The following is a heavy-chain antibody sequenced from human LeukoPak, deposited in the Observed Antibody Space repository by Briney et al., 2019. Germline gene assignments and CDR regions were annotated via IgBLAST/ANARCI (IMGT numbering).Heavy chain of an antibody. CDR1: GGTFSSYA. D-gene: IGHD2-8*01. CDR2: IIPIFGTA. CDR3: ARDHCTNGVCYNAFDI. J-gene: IGHJ3*02. Sequence: GASVKVSCKASGGTFSSYAISWVRQAPGQGLEWMGGIIPIFGTANYAQKFQGRVTITADESTSTAYMELSSLRSEDTAVYYCARDHCTNGVCYNAFDIWGQGTMVTVSS. V-gene: IGHV1-69*13.